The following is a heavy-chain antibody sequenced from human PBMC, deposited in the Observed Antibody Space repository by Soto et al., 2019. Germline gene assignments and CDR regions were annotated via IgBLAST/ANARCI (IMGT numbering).Heavy chain of an antibody. CDR1: GGSFSGYY. CDR2: INHSGST. CDR3: ARDRRIAARRRYNWFDP. Sequence: SETLSLTCAVYGGSFSGYYWSWIRQPPGKGLEWIGEINHSGSTNYNPSLKSRVTISVDTSKNQFSLKLSSVTAADTAVYYCARDRRIAARRRYNWFDPWGQGTLVTVSS. V-gene: IGHV4-34*01. J-gene: IGHJ5*02. D-gene: IGHD6-6*01.